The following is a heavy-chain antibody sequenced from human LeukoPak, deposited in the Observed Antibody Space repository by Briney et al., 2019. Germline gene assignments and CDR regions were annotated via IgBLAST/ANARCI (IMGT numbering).Heavy chain of an antibody. CDR1: GFTFSNYG. CDR2: ISYDESDK. D-gene: IGHD2-15*01. Sequence: GRSLRLSCAASGFTFSNYGMHWVRQAPGKGLEWVAVISYDESDKYYADSVKGRFAISRDNSKNTLYLQMNSLRPEDTAVYYCAKGVVAATNAAYYGMDVWGQGTTVTVSS. CDR3: AKGVVAATNAAYYGMDV. J-gene: IGHJ6*02. V-gene: IGHV3-30*18.